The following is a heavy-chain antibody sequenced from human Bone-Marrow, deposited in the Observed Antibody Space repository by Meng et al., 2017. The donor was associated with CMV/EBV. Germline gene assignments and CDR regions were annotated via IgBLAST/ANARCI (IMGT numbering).Heavy chain of an antibody. V-gene: IGHV4-59*01. J-gene: IGHJ3*02. CDR1: GGSISSYY. D-gene: IGHD3-16*01. Sequence: SETLSLTCTVSGGSISSYYWSWIRQPPGKGLEWIGYIYYSGSTNYNPSLKSRVTISVDTSKNQFSLKLSSVTAADTAVYYCARDRDPRWGGADDTFNIWGQGTMVTVSS. CDR2: IYYSGST. CDR3: ARDRDPRWGGADDTFNI.